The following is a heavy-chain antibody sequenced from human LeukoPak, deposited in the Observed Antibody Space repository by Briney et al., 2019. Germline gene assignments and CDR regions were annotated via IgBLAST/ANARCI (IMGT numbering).Heavy chain of an antibody. CDR3: VRDPTYGLSYYSYMDV. J-gene: IGHJ6*03. V-gene: IGHV3-21*01. D-gene: IGHD4-17*01. CDR1: GFTLSSYT. Sequence: PGGSLRLSCAASGFTLSSYTMNWVRQAPGKGLEWVSSISSTSTYIYYADSVSGRFTISRDNAKNSLYLEMNSLRAEDTAMYYCVRDPTYGLSYYSYMDVWGKGTTVTVSS. CDR2: ISSTSTYI.